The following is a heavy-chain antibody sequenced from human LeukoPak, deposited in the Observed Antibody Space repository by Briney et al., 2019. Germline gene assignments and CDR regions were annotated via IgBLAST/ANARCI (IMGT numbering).Heavy chain of an antibody. J-gene: IGHJ4*02. V-gene: IGHV5-51*01. D-gene: IGHD2-15*01. CDR2: IYPDDSDS. CDR3: ARRVVGATTHYFDY. CDR1: GYRFTSYW. Sequence: GESLKISCKGSGYRFTSYWIGWVRKMPGKGLEWMGIIYPDDSDSKYSPSFQGHVTISADKSISTAYLQWSSLKASDTAMYYCARRVVGATTHYFDYWGQGSLVTVSS.